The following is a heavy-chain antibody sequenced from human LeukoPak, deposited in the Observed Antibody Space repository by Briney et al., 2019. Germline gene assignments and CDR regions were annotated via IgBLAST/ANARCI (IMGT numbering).Heavy chain of an antibody. CDR3: AREFSGTSIAARVFDS. CDR2: IHTSGST. J-gene: IGHJ4*02. V-gene: IGHV4-4*07. Sequence: SETLSLTCTVSGGSITSYYWSYIRQPAGEGLEWIGRIHTSGSTNYNPSLKSRVTMSIDTSKNQSSLKLSSVTAADTAMYYCAREFSGTSIAARVFDSWGKGTLVTVSS. CDR1: GGSITSYY. D-gene: IGHD6-6*01.